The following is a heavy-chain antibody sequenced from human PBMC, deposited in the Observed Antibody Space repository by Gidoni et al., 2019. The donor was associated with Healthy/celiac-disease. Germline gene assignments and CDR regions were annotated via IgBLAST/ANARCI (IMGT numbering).Heavy chain of an antibody. J-gene: IGHJ6*03. Sequence: QVQLQQWDAGLLKPSETLSLTCAVYGGSFSGYYWSWIRQPPGKGLEWIGEINHSGSTNYNPSLKSRVTISVDTSKNQFSLKLSSVTAADTAVYYCARANIVVVPAASSPNMDVWGKGTTVTVSS. D-gene: IGHD2-2*01. CDR2: INHSGST. CDR1: GGSFSGYY. V-gene: IGHV4-34*01. CDR3: ARANIVVVPAASSPNMDV.